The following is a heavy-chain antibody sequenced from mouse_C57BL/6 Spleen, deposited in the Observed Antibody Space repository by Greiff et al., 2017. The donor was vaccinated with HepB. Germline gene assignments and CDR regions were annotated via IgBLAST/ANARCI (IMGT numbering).Heavy chain of an antibody. CDR1: GYSFTDYN. Sequence: EVKLVESGPELVKPGASVKISCKASGYSFTDYNMNWVKQSNGKSLEWIGVINPNYGTTSYNQKFKGKATLTVDQSSSTAYMQLNSLTSEDSAVYYCARREHGSSPFWFDYWGQGTTLTVSS. V-gene: IGHV1-39*01. D-gene: IGHD1-1*01. CDR3: ARREHGSSPFWFDY. CDR2: INPNYGTT. J-gene: IGHJ2*01.